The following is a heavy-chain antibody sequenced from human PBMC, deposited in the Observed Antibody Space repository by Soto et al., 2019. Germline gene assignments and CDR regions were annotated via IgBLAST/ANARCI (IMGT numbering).Heavy chain of an antibody. CDR3: ARASDGYNPHYYGMDV. V-gene: IGHV4-30-2*01. CDR2: IYHSGST. CDR1: GGSISSGGYS. Sequence: SETLSLTCAVSGGSISSGGYSWSWIRQPPGKGLAWIGYIYHSGSTYYNPSLKSRVTISVDRSKNQYSLKLSSVTAADTAVYYCARASDGYNPHYYGMDVWGQGTTVTVSS. D-gene: IGHD5-12*01. J-gene: IGHJ6*02.